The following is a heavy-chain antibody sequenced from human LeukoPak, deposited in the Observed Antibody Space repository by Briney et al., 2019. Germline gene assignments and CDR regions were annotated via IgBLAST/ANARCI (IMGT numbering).Heavy chain of an antibody. J-gene: IGHJ4*02. Sequence: GGSLRLSCAASGFIFNSYALHWVRQAPGKGLEWVAVISYDGSNKYYADSVKGRFTISRDNSKNTLYLQMNSLRVEDTAEYFCALGLRGVMSEYWGQGTLVTVSS. V-gene: IGHV3-30*14. D-gene: IGHD3-10*01. CDR1: GFIFNSYA. CDR3: ALGLRGVMSEY. CDR2: ISYDGSNK.